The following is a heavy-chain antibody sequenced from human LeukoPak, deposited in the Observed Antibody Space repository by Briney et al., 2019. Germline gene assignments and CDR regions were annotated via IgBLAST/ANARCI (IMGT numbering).Heavy chain of an antibody. J-gene: IGHJ4*02. CDR3: ARDEGRRGAFGVVIIAEFDY. CDR1: GGSISSGSYY. D-gene: IGHD3-3*01. Sequence: SETLSLTCTVSGGSISSGSYYWSWIRQPAGKGLEWIGRIYTSGSTNYNPSLKSRVTISVDTSKNQFSLKLSSVTAAYTAVYYCARDEGRRGAFGVVIIAEFDYWGQGTLVTVSS. V-gene: IGHV4-61*02. CDR2: IYTSGST.